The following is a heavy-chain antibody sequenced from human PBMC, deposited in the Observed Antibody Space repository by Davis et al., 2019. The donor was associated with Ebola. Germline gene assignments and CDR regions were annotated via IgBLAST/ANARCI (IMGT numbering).Heavy chain of an antibody. V-gene: IGHV1-69*04. J-gene: IGHJ4*02. CDR2: IITILGIA. Sequence: SVKVSCKASGGTFSSYAISWVRQAPGHGLEWMGRIITILGIANYAQKFQGRVTITADKSTSTAYMELSSLRSEDTAVYYCALREDYYDSRVDYWGQGTLVTVSS. CDR1: GGTFSSYA. D-gene: IGHD3-22*01. CDR3: ALREDYYDSRVDY.